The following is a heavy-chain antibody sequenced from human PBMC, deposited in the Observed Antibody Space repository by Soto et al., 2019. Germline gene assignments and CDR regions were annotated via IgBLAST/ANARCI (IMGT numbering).Heavy chain of an antibody. D-gene: IGHD6-13*01. J-gene: IGHJ6*02. CDR2: ISSSSSYI. CDR1: GFTFSSHS. Sequence: GSLRLYCAASGFTFSSHSMNWVRQAPGKGLEWVSSISSSSSYIYYADSVKGRFTISRDNAKNSLYLQMNSLRAEDTAVYYCARIEDSSSWYFRLTYYYYYGLDVCSQGTTVTVSS. V-gene: IGHV3-21*01. CDR3: ARIEDSSSWYFRLTYYYYYGLDV.